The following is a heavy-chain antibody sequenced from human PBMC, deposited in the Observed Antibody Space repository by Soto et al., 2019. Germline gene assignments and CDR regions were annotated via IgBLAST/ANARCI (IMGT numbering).Heavy chain of an antibody. CDR1: GFTFSSYS. V-gene: IGHV3-48*01. CDR2: ISSSSSTI. J-gene: IGHJ3*02. Sequence: GGSLRLSCAASGFTFSSYSMNWVRQAPGKGLEWVSYISSSSSTIYYADSVKGRFTISRDNAKNSLYLQMNSLRAEDTAVYYCARGQYCTNGVCYLDAFDIWGQGTMVTVSS. CDR3: ARGQYCTNGVCYLDAFDI. D-gene: IGHD2-8*01.